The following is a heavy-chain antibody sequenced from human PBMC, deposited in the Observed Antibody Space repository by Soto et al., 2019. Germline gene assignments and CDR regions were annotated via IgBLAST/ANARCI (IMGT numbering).Heavy chain of an antibody. CDR3: ARSFGWYAIDQ. J-gene: IGHJ4*02. CDR1: GASISSEQS. V-gene: IGHV4-4*02. D-gene: IGHD6-19*01. Sequence: QMQLQESGPGLVKPSETLSLTCAVSGASISSEQSWSWVRQPPGKGLEWIGEIHHSGSTNNNPSLTSRVTMSIAKSKDQFSLTLSSVTAADTAVYYCARSFGWYAIDQWGQGTLVIVSS. CDR2: IHHSGST.